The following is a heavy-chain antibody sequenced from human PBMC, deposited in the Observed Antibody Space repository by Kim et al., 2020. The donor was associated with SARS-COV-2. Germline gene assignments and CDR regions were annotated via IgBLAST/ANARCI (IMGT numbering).Heavy chain of an antibody. D-gene: IGHD3-10*01. CDR1: GFTFDDYA. CDR3: ANDRNNYYGSGCYSHYDYYGVEI. CDR2: ITGDGGST. J-gene: IGHJ6*02. V-gene: IGHV3-43*02. Sequence: GGSLRLSCAASGFTFDDYAMHWVRQAPGKGLEWVSLITGDGGSTYYADSVKGRFTISRDNTKNSLYLQMNSLRTEDTAMYYCANDRNNYYGSGCYSHYDYYGVEIWGQGTPVTVSS.